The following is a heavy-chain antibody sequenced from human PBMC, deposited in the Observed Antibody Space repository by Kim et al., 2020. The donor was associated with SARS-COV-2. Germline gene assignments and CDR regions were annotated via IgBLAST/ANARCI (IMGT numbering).Heavy chain of an antibody. V-gene: IGHV3-33*05. CDR2: ISYDGSKK. CDR3: ATSSRDTAMVPSYYYGLDV. Sequence: GGSLRLSCAASGFTFSTSGMHWVRQAPGKGLEWVAVISYDGSKKYFADSVKGRFTISRDNSENTLSLLMNSLRADDTAVYYCATSSRDTAMVPSYYYGLDVWGQGTTVTVSS. J-gene: IGHJ6*02. CDR1: GFTFSTSG. D-gene: IGHD5-18*01.